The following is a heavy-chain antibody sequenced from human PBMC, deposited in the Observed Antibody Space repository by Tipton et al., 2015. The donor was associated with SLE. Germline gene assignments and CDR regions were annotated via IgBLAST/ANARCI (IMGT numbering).Heavy chain of an antibody. Sequence: LRLSCTVSGGSVSSGSYYWSWIRQPPGKGLEWIGYIYYSGSTNYNPPLKSRVTISVDTSKNQFSLKLSSVTAADTAVYYCARVYYDFWSGYRASYYFDNWGQGTLVTGSS. J-gene: IGHJ4*02. D-gene: IGHD3-3*01. CDR1: GGSVSSGSYY. CDR2: IYYSGST. CDR3: ARVYYDFWSGYRASYYFDN. V-gene: IGHV4-61*01.